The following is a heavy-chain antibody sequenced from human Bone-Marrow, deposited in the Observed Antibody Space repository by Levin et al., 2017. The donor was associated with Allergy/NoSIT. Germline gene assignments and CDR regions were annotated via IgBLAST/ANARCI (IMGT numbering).Heavy chain of an antibody. CDR2: IGSAGDT. D-gene: IGHD4-17*01. CDR1: GFTFSSYD. V-gene: IGHV3-13*04. Sequence: PGGSLRLSCAGSGFTFSSYDMHWVRQGTGKGLEWVSAIGSAGDTYYPGSVKVRFTISRENAKNSLYLQMNSLRAGDTAVYYCARGAYGDYVGYYFDYWGQGTLVTVSS. CDR3: ARGAYGDYVGYYFDY. J-gene: IGHJ4*02.